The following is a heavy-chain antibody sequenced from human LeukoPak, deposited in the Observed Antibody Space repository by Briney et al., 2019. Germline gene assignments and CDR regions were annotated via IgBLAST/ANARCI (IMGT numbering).Heavy chain of an antibody. CDR1: GFTFNRYA. V-gene: IGHV3-33*01. CDR3: ARRGTDASFSFFDV. J-gene: IGHJ3*01. D-gene: IGHD1-1*01. Sequence: PGGSLRLSCAASGFTFNRYAMHWVRQAPGKGLEWVAVIWDDGSNEYYADSVKGRFTISRDNTNTSLFLQMNGLRAEDTATYFCARRGTDASFSFFDVWGQGTMVTVSS. CDR2: IWDDGSNE.